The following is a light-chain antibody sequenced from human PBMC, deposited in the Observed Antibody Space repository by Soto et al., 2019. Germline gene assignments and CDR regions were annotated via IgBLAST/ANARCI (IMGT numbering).Light chain of an antibody. CDR3: QKYNTYA. J-gene: IGKJ1*01. Sequence: DIQMTQSPSTLSASVGDRVTITCRSSQSISSWLAWYQQKPGKAPKRLIYKASSLESGVPSRFSGSGSGTEFTLTISSLQPDDFATYYCQKYNTYACGQGTKVEIK. CDR2: KAS. V-gene: IGKV1-5*03. CDR1: QSISSW.